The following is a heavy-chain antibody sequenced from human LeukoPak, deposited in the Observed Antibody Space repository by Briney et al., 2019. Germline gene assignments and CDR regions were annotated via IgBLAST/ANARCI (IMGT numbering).Heavy chain of an antibody. CDR2: INPSDIRS. Sequence: ASVKVSCKASGYSFTTHKMHWVRQAPGQGLEWMGIINPSDIRSRSAQKFQGRVTMTRDTSTSTVYMELSSLRPEDTAVYYCARDRAYVSLDYWGQGTLVTVSS. J-gene: IGHJ4*02. CDR3: ARDRAYVSLDY. V-gene: IGHV1-46*01. D-gene: IGHD3-16*01. CDR1: GYSFTTHK.